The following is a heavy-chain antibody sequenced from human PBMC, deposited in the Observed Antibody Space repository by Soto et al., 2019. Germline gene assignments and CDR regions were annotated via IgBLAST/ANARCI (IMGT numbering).Heavy chain of an antibody. CDR2: ISWNSGNI. Sequence: EVHLVESGGGLVQPGRSLRLSCAPSGFTFDDYAMHWVRQVPGKGLAWVSSISWNSGNIVYADSVKGRFTISRDSANNSLYLQMNSLKTEDTALYYCAKGAVTSIFAYFDYWGQGTLVTVSS. V-gene: IGHV3-9*01. J-gene: IGHJ4*02. CDR3: AKGAVTSIFAYFDY. D-gene: IGHD3-3*01. CDR1: GFTFDDYA.